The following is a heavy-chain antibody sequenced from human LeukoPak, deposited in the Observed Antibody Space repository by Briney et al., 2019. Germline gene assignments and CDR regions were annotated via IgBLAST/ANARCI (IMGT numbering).Heavy chain of an antibody. J-gene: IGHJ4*02. Sequence: EASVKVSCKASGGTFSSYAISWVRQAPGQGLEWMGGIIPFFGTANYAQKFQGRVTITADESTSTAYIELRSLRSEDTAVYYCARLLGYSGYDLGDYFDYWGQGTLVTVSS. CDR2: IIPFFGTA. V-gene: IGHV1-69*13. CDR1: GGTFSSYA. D-gene: IGHD5-12*01. CDR3: ARLLGYSGYDLGDYFDY.